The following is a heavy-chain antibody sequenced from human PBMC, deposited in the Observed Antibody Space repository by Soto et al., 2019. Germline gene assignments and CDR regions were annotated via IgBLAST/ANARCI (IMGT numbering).Heavy chain of an antibody. D-gene: IGHD5-12*01. J-gene: IGHJ4*02. CDR3: ARNGGRDGYNYGYFDY. Sequence: GSLRLSCAASVFTFSSYGMHWVRQAPGKGLEWVAVIWYDGSNKYYADSVKGRFTISRDNSKNTLYLQMNSLRAEDTAVYYCARNGGRDGYNYGYFDYWGQGTLVTVSS. CDR2: IWYDGSNK. CDR1: VFTFSSYG. V-gene: IGHV3-33*01.